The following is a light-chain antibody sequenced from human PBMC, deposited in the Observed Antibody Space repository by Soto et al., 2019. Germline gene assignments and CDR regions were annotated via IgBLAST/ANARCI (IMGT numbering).Light chain of an antibody. J-gene: IGKJ1*01. V-gene: IGKV1-5*01. CDR3: QQSYFTPTWT. Sequence: DIQMTQSPSTLSASVGDRVTITCRASQNVSTWLAWYQHKPRKAPKLLLFDVSNLESGVPSRFSGSGSGTDFTLTISSLQPEDFATYYCQQSYFTPTWTFGQGTKVDI. CDR1: QNVSTW. CDR2: DVS.